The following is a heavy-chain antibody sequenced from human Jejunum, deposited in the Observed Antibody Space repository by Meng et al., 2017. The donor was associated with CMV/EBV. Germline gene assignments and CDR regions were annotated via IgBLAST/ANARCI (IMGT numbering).Heavy chain of an antibody. CDR2: IGCGGDDT. D-gene: IGHD1-14*01. V-gene: IGHV3-43*01. CDR3: ARGGGTGTFGFFYYGVDV. J-gene: IGHJ6*02. CDR1: CI. Sequence: CIMDWVRRAQEEPLGWVYSIGCGGDDTFYAAAVKGRCSITRDNSDNSLYLEMSRLTTEDTALYFCARGGGTGTFGFFYYGVDVWGHGTTVTVSS.